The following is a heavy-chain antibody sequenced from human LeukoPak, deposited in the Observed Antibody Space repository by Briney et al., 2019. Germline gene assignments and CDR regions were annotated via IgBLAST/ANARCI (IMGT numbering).Heavy chain of an antibody. J-gene: IGHJ4*02. V-gene: IGHV1-24*01. CDR3: AATLPVRGDVFDY. D-gene: IGHD3-10*01. CDR1: GYTLTELS. CDR2: FDPEDGET. Sequence: ASVKISCKVSGYTLTELSMHWVRQAPGKGLEWMGGFDPEDGETIYAQKFQGRVTMTEDTSTDTAYMELSSLRSEDTAVYYCAATLPVRGDVFDYWGQGTLVTVSS.